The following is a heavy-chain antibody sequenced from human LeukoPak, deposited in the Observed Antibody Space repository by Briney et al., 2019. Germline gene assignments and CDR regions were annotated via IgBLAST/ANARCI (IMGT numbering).Heavy chain of an antibody. CDR3: ARGPGLDWFDH. CDR1: GYTFTCYY. V-gene: IGHV1-2*02. J-gene: IGHJ5*02. CDR2: INPNSGST. D-gene: IGHD2-21*01. Sequence: ASVQVSCKASGYTFTCYYMHWVRQAPGQGLEWMGWINPNSGSTNFAQKFHGRVTMTRATSISTAYMDLSRLRSDDTAVDYCARGPGLDWFDHWGQGTLVTVSS.